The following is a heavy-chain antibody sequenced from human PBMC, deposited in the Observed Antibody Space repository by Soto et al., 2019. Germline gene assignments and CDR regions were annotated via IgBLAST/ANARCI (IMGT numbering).Heavy chain of an antibody. CDR1: GGSFSGYY. V-gene: IGHV4-34*01. CDR2: INHSGST. D-gene: IGHD3-10*01. J-gene: IGHJ4*02. CDR3: ARYGSGYKRGISVY. Sequence: QVQLQQWGAGLLKPSETLSLTCAVYGGSFSGYYWSWIRQPPGKGLEWIGEINHSGSTNYNPSLKSRVTISVDTSKNQFSLKLSSVTAADTAVYYCARYGSGYKRGISVYWGQGTLVTVSS.